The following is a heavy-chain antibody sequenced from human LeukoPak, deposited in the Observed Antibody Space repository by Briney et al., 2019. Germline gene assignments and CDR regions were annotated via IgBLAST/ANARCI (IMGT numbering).Heavy chain of an antibody. CDR2: ISPDGSTT. V-gene: IGHV3-74*01. Sequence: PGGSLRLSCAASGFTFSSYSVNWVRQAPGKGLVWASVISPDGSTTNYAEPVKGRFTISRDNAKNTLYLQMNSLRAEDTAVYYCARPVGTTVSVDYWGQGTLVTVSS. D-gene: IGHD1-26*01. CDR3: ARPVGTTVSVDY. CDR1: GFTFSSYS. J-gene: IGHJ4*02.